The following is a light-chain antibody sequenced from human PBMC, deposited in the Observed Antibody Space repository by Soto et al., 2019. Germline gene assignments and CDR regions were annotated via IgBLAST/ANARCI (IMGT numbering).Light chain of an antibody. Sequence: EIVFTQSPGTLSLSPGERATLSCRASQSVSSSYLAWYQQKPGQAPRLLIYGASTRATGIPARISGSGSGTEFTLTISSLQSEDFVVYYCQQYNNWPRTFGQGPRWIS. CDR3: QQYNNWPRT. CDR1: QSVSSSY. V-gene: IGKV3-15*01. CDR2: GAS. J-gene: IGKJ1*01.